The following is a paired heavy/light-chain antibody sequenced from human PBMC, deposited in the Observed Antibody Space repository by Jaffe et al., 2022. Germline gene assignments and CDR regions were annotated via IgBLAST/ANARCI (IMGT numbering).Heavy chain of an antibody. CDR1: GFTFDDYA. CDR3: AKELRFLEWSPGYYFDY. J-gene: IGHJ4*02. V-gene: IGHV3-9*01. D-gene: IGHD3-3*01. CDR2: ISWNSGSI. Sequence: EVQLVESGGGLVQPGRSLRLSCAASGFTFDDYAMHWVRQAPGKGLEWVSGISWNSGSIGYADSVKGRFTISRDNAKNSLYLQMNSLRAEDTALYYCAKELRFLEWSPGYYFDYWGQGTLVTVSS.
Light chain of an antibody. Sequence: QSALTQPRSVSGSPGQSVTISCTGTSSDVGGYNYVSWYQQHPGKAPKLMIYDVSKRPSGVPDRFSGSKSGNTASLTISGLQAEDEADYYCCSYAGSYTFGVFGGGTKLTVL. CDR1: SSDVGGYNY. J-gene: IGLJ2*01. CDR3: CSYAGSYTFGV. CDR2: DVS. V-gene: IGLV2-11*01.